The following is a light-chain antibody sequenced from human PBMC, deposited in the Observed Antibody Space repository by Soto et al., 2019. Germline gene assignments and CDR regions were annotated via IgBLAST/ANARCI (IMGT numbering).Light chain of an antibody. V-gene: IGKV3-15*01. CDR2: SAS. Sequence: EVVMTQSPATLSVSPGERATLSCRASQSIRTDLAWYQQKPGQAPSLLIFSASTRATGVPARFSGSGSGTEFSLTIRRLKSEDFAVYYCQQYNKWPQWTFGQGTKGDIK. CDR3: QQYNKWPQWT. J-gene: IGKJ1*01. CDR1: QSIRTD.